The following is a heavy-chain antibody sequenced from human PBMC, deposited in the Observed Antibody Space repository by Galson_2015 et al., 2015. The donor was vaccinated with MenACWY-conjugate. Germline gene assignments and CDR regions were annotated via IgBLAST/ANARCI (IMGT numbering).Heavy chain of an antibody. CDR1: GFTFSNSW. Sequence: SLRLSCATSGFTFSNSWMGWVRQAPGKGLEWVANIKHDGSGKFYVNSVKGRFIISRDNAKNSLYLQMDSLRAEDTAVYFCARAKEQWLSKTFDVWGKGTTVTVSS. D-gene: IGHD6-19*01. V-gene: IGHV3-7*01. J-gene: IGHJ6*04. CDR3: ARAKEQWLSKTFDV. CDR2: IKHDGSGK.